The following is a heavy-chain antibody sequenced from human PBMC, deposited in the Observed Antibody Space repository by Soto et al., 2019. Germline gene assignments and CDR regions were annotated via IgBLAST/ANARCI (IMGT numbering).Heavy chain of an antibody. CDR2: VHISGHS. V-gene: IGHV4-4*02. J-gene: IGHJ5*01. D-gene: IGHD1-1*01. Sequence: XGTLYLTCTLSGGSVRAPDWWNCVRQSPDKGLEWIAEVHISGHSNYNPSLRSRVSVSIDSSKNQFYLNLNSVTAADTAIYYCARVRQGCSANNCYFDPWGQGTQVTVSS. CDR1: GGSVRAPDW. CDR3: ARVRQGCSANNCYFDP.